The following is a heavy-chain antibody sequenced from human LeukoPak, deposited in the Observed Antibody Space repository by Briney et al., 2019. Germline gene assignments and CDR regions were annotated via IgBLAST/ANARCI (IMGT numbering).Heavy chain of an antibody. CDR2: ISYDGSNK. CDR3: ARVSYGSGSLNDY. D-gene: IGHD3-10*01. V-gene: IGHV3-30*03. CDR1: GFTFSSYG. J-gene: IGHJ4*02. Sequence: GGSLRLSCAASGFTFSSYGMHWVRQAPGKGLEWVAVISYDGSNKYYADSVKGRFTISRDNSKNTLYLQMGSLRAEDMAVYYCARVSYGSGSLNDYWGQGTLVTVSS.